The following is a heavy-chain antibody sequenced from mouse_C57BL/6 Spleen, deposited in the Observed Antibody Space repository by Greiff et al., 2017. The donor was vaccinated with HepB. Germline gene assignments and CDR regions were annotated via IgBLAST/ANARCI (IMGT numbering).Heavy chain of an antibody. J-gene: IGHJ2*01. Sequence: QVQLQQSGAELARPGASVKLSCKASGYTFTSYGISWVKQRTGQGLEWIGEIYPRSGNTYYNEKFKGKATLTADKSSSTAYMELRSLTSEDSAVYFCARRDGSPYYFDYWGQGTTLTVSS. CDR1: GYTFTSYG. CDR3: ARRDGSPYYFDY. V-gene: IGHV1-81*01. D-gene: IGHD1-1*01. CDR2: IYPRSGNT.